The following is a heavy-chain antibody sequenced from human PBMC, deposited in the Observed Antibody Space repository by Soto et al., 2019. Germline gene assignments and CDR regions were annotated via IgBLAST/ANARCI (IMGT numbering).Heavy chain of an antibody. CDR3: AKRSDYGDYGNYYYYYMDV. J-gene: IGHJ6*03. V-gene: IGHV3-23*01. CDR2: ISGSGGST. D-gene: IGHD4-17*01. Sequence: GGSLRLSCAASGFTFSSYAMSWVRQAPRKGLEWVSAISGSGGSTYYADSVKGRFTISRDNSKNTLYLQMNSLRAEDTAVYYCAKRSDYGDYGNYYYYYMDVWGKGTTVTVSS. CDR1: GFTFSSYA.